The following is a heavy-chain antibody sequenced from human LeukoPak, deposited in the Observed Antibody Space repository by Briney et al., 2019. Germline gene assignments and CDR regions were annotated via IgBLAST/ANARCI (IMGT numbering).Heavy chain of an antibody. D-gene: IGHD2-2*01. CDR3: AKDRQYCSSTSCLPYNWFDP. J-gene: IGHJ5*02. Sequence: GGSLRLSCAASGFTFNSYAMSWVRQAPGKGLEWVSGISGSGGSTFYADSVKGRFTISRDNSKNTLYLQMNSLRAEDTAVSYCAKDRQYCSSTSCLPYNWFDPWGQGTLVTVSS. V-gene: IGHV3-23*01. CDR2: ISGSGGST. CDR1: GFTFNSYA.